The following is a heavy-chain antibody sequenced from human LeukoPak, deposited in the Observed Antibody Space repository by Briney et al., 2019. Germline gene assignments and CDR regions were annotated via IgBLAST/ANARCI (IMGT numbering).Heavy chain of an antibody. D-gene: IGHD4-17*01. CDR1: GFTFSIYT. Sequence: GGSLRLSCAGSGFTFSIYTMNWVRQAPGKGLEWVSGISSSTGTIYYADSVKGRFTISRDNAKNSLYLQMNSLRAEDTAVYYCARDLYGDYAFDIWGQGTMVTVSS. V-gene: IGHV3-48*04. CDR3: ARDLYGDYAFDI. J-gene: IGHJ3*02. CDR2: ISSSTGTI.